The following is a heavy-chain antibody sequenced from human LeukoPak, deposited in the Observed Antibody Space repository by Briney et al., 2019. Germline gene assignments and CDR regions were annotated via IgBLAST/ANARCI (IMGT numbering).Heavy chain of an antibody. Sequence: GGSLRLSCASSAFNFTAYWMHWVRQDPRQGLLWVARINSDGTTTNYADSVKGRFTISRDNAKNTLFLQMNSLRAEDTAVYFCAVSNGGYGPWGQGALVTVSS. CDR1: AFNFTAYW. CDR2: INSDGTTT. J-gene: IGHJ5*02. D-gene: IGHD5-12*01. V-gene: IGHV3-74*01. CDR3: AVSNGGYGP.